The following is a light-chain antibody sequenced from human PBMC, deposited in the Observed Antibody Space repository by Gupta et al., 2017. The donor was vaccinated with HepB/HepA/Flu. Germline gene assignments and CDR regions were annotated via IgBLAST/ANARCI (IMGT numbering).Light chain of an antibody. CDR2: GNS. CDR3: KSYDSSLSVV. V-gene: IGLV1-40*01. Sequence: QSVLTQPPSLSGAPGQRFTISCTWRSSTIGAGYDVHWYQQLPGTAPKLIIYGNSNRPSGVPDRFSGSKSGTAASLAITGLQAEDEADYYCKSYDSSLSVVFGGGTKLTVL. CDR1: SSTIGAGYD. J-gene: IGLJ2*01.